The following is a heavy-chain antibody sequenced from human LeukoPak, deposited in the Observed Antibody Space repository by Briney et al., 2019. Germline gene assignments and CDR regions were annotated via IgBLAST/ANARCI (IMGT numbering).Heavy chain of an antibody. CDR1: GFTFSTYS. J-gene: IGHJ4*02. CDR2: ISSTSSTI. V-gene: IGHV3-48*02. CDR3: ARSGNYDC. Sequence: QPGGSLRLSCAASGFTFSTYSMSWVRQAPGKGLEWVSYISSTSSTIYYADSVKGRFTISRDNAKNSLYPQMNSLRDEDTAVYYCARSGNYDCWGQGTLVTVSS. D-gene: IGHD1-1*01.